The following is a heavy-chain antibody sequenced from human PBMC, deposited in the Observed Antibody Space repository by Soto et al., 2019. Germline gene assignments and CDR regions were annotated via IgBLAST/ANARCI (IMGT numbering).Heavy chain of an antibody. J-gene: IGHJ5*02. CDR1: GFTFSSYW. CDR3: ARRGSVPAAIRSWFDP. D-gene: IGHD2-2*01. V-gene: IGHV3-7*01. Sequence: EVQLVESGGGLVQPGGSLRLSCAASGFTFSSYWMSRVRQAPGKGLEWVANIKQDGSEKYYVDSVKGRFTISRDNAKNSLYLQMNSLRAEDTAVYYCARRGSVPAAIRSWFDPWGQGTLVTVSS. CDR2: IKQDGSEK.